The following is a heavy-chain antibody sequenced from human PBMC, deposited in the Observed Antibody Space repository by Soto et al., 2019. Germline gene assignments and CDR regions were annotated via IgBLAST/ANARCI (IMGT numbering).Heavy chain of an antibody. CDR1: GDSISRSYW. V-gene: IGHV4-4*02. CDR3: TSNFGQLLADAFDI. CDR2: IYHSGST. D-gene: IGHD3-10*01. J-gene: IGHJ3*02. Sequence: QVQLQESGPGLVKPSGTLSLTCAVSGDSISRSYWWSWVRQFPGKGLEWIGEIYHSGSTIYNPSLQSRVTLSVDKSKNEFSLKMSSVTAADTAVYYCTSNFGQLLADAFDIWGQGTMVTVSS.